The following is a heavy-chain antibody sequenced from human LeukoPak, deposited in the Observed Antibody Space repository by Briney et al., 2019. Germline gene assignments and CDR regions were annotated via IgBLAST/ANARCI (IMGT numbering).Heavy chain of an antibody. CDR3: ANAREPPYRGIYCIFES. CDR1: GDSITTFY. CDR2: VYYSGNT. Sequence: SETLSLTCPVSGDSITTFYWSWTRQPPGKGLEWIGYVYYSGNTNYNPSLRSRVTISVDTSKSQFSLHLTSVTAADTAVYYCANAREPPYRGIYCIFESWGQGTLVTVSS. D-gene: IGHD1-26*01. V-gene: IGHV4-59*01. J-gene: IGHJ4*02.